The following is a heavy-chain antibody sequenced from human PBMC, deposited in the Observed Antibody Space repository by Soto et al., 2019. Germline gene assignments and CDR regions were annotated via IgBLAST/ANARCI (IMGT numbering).Heavy chain of an antibody. CDR3: AKGFRSLEWYSLAPFDY. CDR2: IGSSGPT. D-gene: IGHD3-3*01. J-gene: IGHJ4*02. V-gene: IGHV3-23*01. CDR1: GFTFDTYA. Sequence: PGGSLRLSCVASGFTFDTYALNWVRQAPGKGLEWVSAIGSSGPTYYADSVKGRFTISRDTPKKTLYLQMNSLRVEDTAKYYCAKGFRSLEWYSLAPFDYWGQGALVTVSS.